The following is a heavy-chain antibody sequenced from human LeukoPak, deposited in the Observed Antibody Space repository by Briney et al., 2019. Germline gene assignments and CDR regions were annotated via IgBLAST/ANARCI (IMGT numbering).Heavy chain of an antibody. CDR3: ARDSFMGAPDAFDI. D-gene: IGHD3-16*02. CDR1: GYTFTSYG. Sequence: ASVKVSCKASGYTFTSYGISWVRQAPRQGLEWMGWISAYNGNTNYAQKLQGRVTMTTDTSTSTAYMELRSLRSDDTAVYYCARDSFMGAPDAFDIWGQGTMVTVSS. V-gene: IGHV1-18*01. CDR2: ISAYNGNT. J-gene: IGHJ3*02.